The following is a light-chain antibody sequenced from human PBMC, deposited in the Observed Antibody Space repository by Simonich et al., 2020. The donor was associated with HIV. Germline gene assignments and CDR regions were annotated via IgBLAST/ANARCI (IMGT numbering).Light chain of an antibody. CDR2: DAS. CDR1: QSVSSN. V-gene: IGKV3-11*01. J-gene: IGKJ4*01. Sequence: EIVFTQSPATLSLSPGERATLSCRASQSVSSNLAWYQQKPGQAPRLLIYDASNRATGIPARFSGSGSGTDFTLTISSLEPEDFAVYYCQQRSNWPSTFGGGTKVEIK. CDR3: QQRSNWPST.